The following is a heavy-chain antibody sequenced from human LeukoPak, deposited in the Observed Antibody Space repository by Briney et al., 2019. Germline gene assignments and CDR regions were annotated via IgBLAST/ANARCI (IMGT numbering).Heavy chain of an antibody. V-gene: IGHV1-8*03. J-gene: IGHJ4*02. D-gene: IGHD2-2*01. Sequence: GASVKVSCKASGYTFTSYDINWVRQATGQGLEWMGWMNPNSGNTGYAQKFQGRVTITRNTSISTAYMELSSLRAEDTALFYCAKAVVVVPAATPFDYWGLGTLVTVSS. CDR3: AKAVVVVPAATPFDY. CDR2: MNPNSGNT. CDR1: GYTFTSYD.